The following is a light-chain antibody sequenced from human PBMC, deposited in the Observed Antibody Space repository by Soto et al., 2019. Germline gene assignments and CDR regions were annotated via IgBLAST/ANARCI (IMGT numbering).Light chain of an antibody. J-gene: IGKJ1*01. Sequence: DIQMTQCPSTLSASVGDRVTITCRASQTIFRWLAWYQQRPGKAPNLLISDASDLQSGVPSRFSGSGSGAEFTLTIGRLQPDDFATYYCQQYNSYPWTFGQGTKV. CDR3: QQYNSYPWT. CDR2: DAS. CDR1: QTIFRW. V-gene: IGKV1-5*01.